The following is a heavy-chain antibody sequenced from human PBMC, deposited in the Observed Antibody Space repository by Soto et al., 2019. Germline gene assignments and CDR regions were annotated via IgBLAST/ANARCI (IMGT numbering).Heavy chain of an antibody. Sequence: SETLSLTCTVSGGSISSYYWSWIRQPPGKGLEWIGYIYYSGSTNYNPSLKSRVTISVDTSKNQFSLKLSSVTAADTDVYYCARDGVMTRVRGVIHYGLDGWGQGTTVIVSS. CDR1: GGSISSYY. CDR3: ARDGVMTRVRGVIHYGLDG. V-gene: IGHV4-59*01. CDR2: IYYSGST. J-gene: IGHJ6*01. D-gene: IGHD3-10*01.